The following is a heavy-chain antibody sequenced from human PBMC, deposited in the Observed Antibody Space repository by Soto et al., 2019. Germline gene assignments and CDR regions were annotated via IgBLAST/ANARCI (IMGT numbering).Heavy chain of an antibody. J-gene: IGHJ4*02. V-gene: IGHV4-31*03. CDR2: IYHTGST. CDR3: ARYRFSGTKWSKFDY. Sequence: KPSEILSLTCTVSGVTVSSDAYYWSWIRQPPGKGLEWIGNIYHTGSTYYSPSLKSRVDISLDRSTNQFSLRLSSVTAADTAVYYCARYRFSGTKWSKFDYWGQGTLVTVSS. D-gene: IGHD3-16*02. CDR1: GVTVSSDAYY.